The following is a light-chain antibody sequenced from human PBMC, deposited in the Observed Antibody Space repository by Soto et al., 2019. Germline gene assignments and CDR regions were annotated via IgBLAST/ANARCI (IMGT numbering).Light chain of an antibody. V-gene: IGLV2-8*01. Sequence: QSVLTQSPSASGSPGQSVTISCIGTSSDVGGYNYVSWYQHHPGKAPKLIIYEVTKRPSGVPDRFSGSRSGTTASLTVSGLQAEDEADYYCGSYAGGNTLVFGTRTKATV. CDR2: EVT. J-gene: IGLJ1*01. CDR1: SSDVGGYNY. CDR3: GSYAGGNTLV.